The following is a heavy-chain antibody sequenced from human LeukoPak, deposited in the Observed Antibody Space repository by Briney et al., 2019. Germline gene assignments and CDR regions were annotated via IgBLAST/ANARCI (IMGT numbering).Heavy chain of an antibody. J-gene: IGHJ5*02. Sequence: VASVKVSCKASGYTFTSYDINWVRQATGQGLEWMGWMNPNSGNTVYAQKFQGRVTITRNTSISTAYMELSSLRSEDTAVYYCARAPRITMVRGVIYWFDPWGQGTLVTVSS. CDR3: ARAPRITMVRGVIYWFDP. V-gene: IGHV1-8*03. D-gene: IGHD3-10*01. CDR1: GYTFTSYD. CDR2: MNPNSGNT.